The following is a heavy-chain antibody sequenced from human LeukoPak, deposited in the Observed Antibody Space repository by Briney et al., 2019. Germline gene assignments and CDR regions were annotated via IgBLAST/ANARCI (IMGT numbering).Heavy chain of an antibody. CDR2: INHSGST. V-gene: IGHV4-34*01. D-gene: IGHD3-16*02. J-gene: IGHJ3*02. Sequence: NPGGSLRLSCAASGFTFSSYTMNWVRQPPGKGLEWIGEINHSGSTNYNPSLKSRVTISVDTSKNQFSLKLSSVTAADTAVYYCARHRSRLGELSTQRRVGAFDIWGQGTMVTVSS. CDR1: GFTFSSYT. CDR3: ARHRSRLGELSTQRRVGAFDI.